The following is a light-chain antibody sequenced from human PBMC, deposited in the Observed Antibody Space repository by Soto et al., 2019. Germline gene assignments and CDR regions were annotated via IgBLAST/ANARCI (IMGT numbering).Light chain of an antibody. CDR2: AAS. CDR3: QQYESYPRT. CDR1: KGISSY. Sequence: AIRMTQALSSLSASTGDRVTITCRASKGISSYLAWYQEKPGKAPKLLIYAASTLQSGVPSRFSGSGSGTDFTLTVSCLQSEDFATYYGQQYESYPRTFGQGTKVEIK. J-gene: IGKJ1*01. V-gene: IGKV1-8*01.